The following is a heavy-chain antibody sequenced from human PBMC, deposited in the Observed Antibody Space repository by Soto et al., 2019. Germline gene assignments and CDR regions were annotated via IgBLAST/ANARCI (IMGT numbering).Heavy chain of an antibody. D-gene: IGHD6-13*01. CDR3: ARAAWSSRGMRWFDP. Sequence: ASETLSLTCAVSGGSLSRGGYSWSWIRQPPGKGLEWIGYIYHSGSTYYNPSLKSRVTISVDRSKNQFSLKLSSVTAADTAVYYCARAAWSSRGMRWFDPWGQGTLVTVSS. J-gene: IGHJ5*02. CDR1: GGSLSRGGYS. CDR2: IYHSGST. V-gene: IGHV4-30-2*01.